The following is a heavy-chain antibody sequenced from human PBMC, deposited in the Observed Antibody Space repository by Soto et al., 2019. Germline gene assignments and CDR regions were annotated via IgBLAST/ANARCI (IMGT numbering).Heavy chain of an antibody. V-gene: IGHV2-5*02. Sequence: QITLKESGPTLVKPTQTLTLTCTFSGFSLSTSGVGVGWIRQPPGKALEWLALIYWDDDKRYRPSLKSRLTSPKDTSINKLVLTTTNMDPVDTATYDCAHKGDGSRGFKYCGQGTLVTVSS. CDR2: IYWDDDK. J-gene: IGHJ4*02. CDR3: AHKGDGSRGFKY. CDR1: GFSLSTSGVG. D-gene: IGHD1-26*01.